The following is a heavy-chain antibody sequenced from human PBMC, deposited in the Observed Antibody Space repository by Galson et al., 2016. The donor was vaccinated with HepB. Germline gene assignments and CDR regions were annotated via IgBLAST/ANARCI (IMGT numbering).Heavy chain of an antibody. CDR1: GFSVSSNY. D-gene: IGHD1-26*01. CDR2: IFSAGTT. J-gene: IGHJ4*02. Sequence: CAASGFSVSSNYLSWVRQAPGQGLEWVSVIFSAGTTYYADSVKGRFTISRDNSKNTLYLQMNSLRAEDTAVYYCARDSGSVSFDYWGQGTLVTVSS. CDR3: ARDSGSVSFDY. V-gene: IGHV3-53*01.